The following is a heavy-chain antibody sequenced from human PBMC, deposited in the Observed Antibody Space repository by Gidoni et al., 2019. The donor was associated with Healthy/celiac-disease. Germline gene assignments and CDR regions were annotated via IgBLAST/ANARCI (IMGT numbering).Heavy chain of an antibody. V-gene: IGHV4-34*01. Sequence: QVQLQQWGAGLLKPSETLSLPCAVYGGSFSGYYWSWIRPPPGKGLEWIGEINHSGSTNYNPSLKSRVTISVDTPKNQFSLKLSSVTAADTAVYYCARGPGSWYYAFDYWGQGTLVTVSS. J-gene: IGHJ4*02. D-gene: IGHD6-13*01. CDR1: GGSFSGYY. CDR3: ARGPGSWYYAFDY. CDR2: INHSGST.